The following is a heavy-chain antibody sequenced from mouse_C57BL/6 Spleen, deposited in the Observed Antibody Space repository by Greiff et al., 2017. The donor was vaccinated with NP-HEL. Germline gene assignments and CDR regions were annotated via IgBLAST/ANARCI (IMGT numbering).Heavy chain of an antibody. V-gene: IGHV5-4*01. CDR2: ISDGGSYT. Sequence: DVKLQESGGGLVKPGGSLKLSCAASGFTFSSYAMSWVRQTPEKRLEWVATISDGGSYTYYPDNVKGRFTISRDNAKNNLYLQMSHLKSEDTAMYYCARDKITTDAMDYWGQGTSVTVSS. CDR3: ARDKITTDAMDY. J-gene: IGHJ4*01. D-gene: IGHD1-1*01. CDR1: GFTFSSYA.